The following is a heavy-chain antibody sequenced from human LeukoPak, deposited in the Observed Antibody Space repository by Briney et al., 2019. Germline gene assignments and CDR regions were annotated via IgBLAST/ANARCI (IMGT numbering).Heavy chain of an antibody. J-gene: IGHJ4*02. Sequence: SVRDSPVASGGTSRGYTNCSVRQAPGQGLEWMGGIIPIFGTANYAQKFQGRVTITADESTSTAYMELSSLRSEDTAVYYCARPSQEEDLPYSLDCWGQGTLVTVSS. D-gene: IGHD2-15*01. CDR2: IIPIFGTA. V-gene: IGHV1-69*01. CDR3: ARPSQEEDLPYSLDC. CDR1: GGTSRGYT.